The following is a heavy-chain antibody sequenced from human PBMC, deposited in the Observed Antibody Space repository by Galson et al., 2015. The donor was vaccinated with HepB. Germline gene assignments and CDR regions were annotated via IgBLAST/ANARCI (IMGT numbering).Heavy chain of an antibody. CDR2: IKQDGSEK. CDR3: AREVDSGGSYFDY. CDR1: GFTFSSYW. Sequence: SLRLSCAASGFTFSSYWMSWVRQAPGKGLEWVANIKQDGSEKYYVDSVKGRFTNSRDNAKNSLYLQMNSLRAEDTAVYYCAREVDSGGSYFDYWGQGTLVTVSS. J-gene: IGHJ4*02. D-gene: IGHD2-15*01. V-gene: IGHV3-7*03.